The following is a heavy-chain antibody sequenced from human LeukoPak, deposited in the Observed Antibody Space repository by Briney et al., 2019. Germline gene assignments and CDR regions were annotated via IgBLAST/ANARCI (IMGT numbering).Heavy chain of an antibody. V-gene: IGHV3-23*01. D-gene: IGHD3-10*02. Sequence: GGSLRLSCAASRFTFSSYAISWVRQAPGKGLEWVSTISSTDVATYYADSVKGRFTISRDNSKNTVDLQMNSLRAEDTAVYYCAELGITTIGGVWGKGTAVTISS. CDR3: AELGITTIGGV. J-gene: IGHJ6*04. CDR1: RFTFSSYA. CDR2: ISSTDVAT.